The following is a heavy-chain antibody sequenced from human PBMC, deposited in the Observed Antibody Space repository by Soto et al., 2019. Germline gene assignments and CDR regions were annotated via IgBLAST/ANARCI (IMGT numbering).Heavy chain of an antibody. J-gene: IGHJ6*02. D-gene: IGHD2-15*01. CDR2: ISAYNGNT. V-gene: IGHV1-18*01. Sequence: ASVTVSCTASGYTFTSYGISWVRQAPGQGLEWMGWISAYNGNTNYAQKLQGRVTMTTDTSTSTAYMELRSLRSDDTAVYYCARRNGGNYYYGMDVWGQGTTVTSP. CDR1: GYTFTSYG. CDR3: ARRNGGNYYYGMDV.